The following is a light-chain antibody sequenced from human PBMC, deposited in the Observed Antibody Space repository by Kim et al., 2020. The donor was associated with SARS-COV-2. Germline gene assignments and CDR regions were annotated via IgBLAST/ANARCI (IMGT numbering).Light chain of an antibody. V-gene: IGKV1-16*02. CDR3: QQYNSYPLT. CDR1: QGISSY. Sequence: ASVGDRTTITCRASQGISSYLAWFQQKPGQAPKSLISGASTLRSDVPSKFSGSGSGTDFTLTISSLQPDDFATYYCQQYNSYPLTFGGGTKVDIK. CDR2: GAS. J-gene: IGKJ4*01.